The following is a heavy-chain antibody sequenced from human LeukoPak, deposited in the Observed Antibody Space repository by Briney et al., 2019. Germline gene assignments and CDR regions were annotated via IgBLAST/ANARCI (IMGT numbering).Heavy chain of an antibody. Sequence: PSETLSLTCTVYGGSISSYYWSWIRQPPGKGLEWMGFIYYSGSTTYNPSLKSRVTISVNTSKTQFSLKLSSETAADTAVYYCARHMVRGVIVFDPWGQGTLVTVSS. CDR3: ARHMVRGVIVFDP. V-gene: IGHV4-59*01. D-gene: IGHD3-10*01. CDR2: IYYSGST. CDR1: GGSISSYY. J-gene: IGHJ5*02.